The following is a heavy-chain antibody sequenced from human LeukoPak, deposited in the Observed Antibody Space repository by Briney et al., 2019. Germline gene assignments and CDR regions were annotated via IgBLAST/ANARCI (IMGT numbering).Heavy chain of an antibody. CDR2: INHSGTT. V-gene: IGHV4-39*07. J-gene: IGHJ4*02. D-gene: IGHD4-11*01. Sequence: PSETLSLTCTVSGGSISSYAYHWVWLRPPPGQGLVYMGSINHSGTTHCHPSLKSRVTLSVDTSKNQFSLRLSSVTAADTALYYCARAPRSAAWYSIDYWGQGTLVTVSS. CDR1: GGSISSYAYH. CDR3: ARAPRSAAWYSIDY.